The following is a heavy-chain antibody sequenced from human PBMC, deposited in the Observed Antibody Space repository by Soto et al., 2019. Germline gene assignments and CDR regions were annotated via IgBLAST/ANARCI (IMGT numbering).Heavy chain of an antibody. CDR1: GFTFSDYA. J-gene: IGHJ4*02. V-gene: IGHV3-30*03. CDR2: VSHDGRNT. CDR3: ATGRRQWLVTSDFNY. Sequence: VQLVESGGGVVQPGRSLRLSCAASGFTFSDYAMHWVRQAPGKGLEWVAVVSHDGRNTHYADSVKGRFTISRDSSKNTGSREMTSLRAEDTAVYYCATGRRQWLVTSDFNYWGQGALVTVSS. D-gene: IGHD6-19*01.